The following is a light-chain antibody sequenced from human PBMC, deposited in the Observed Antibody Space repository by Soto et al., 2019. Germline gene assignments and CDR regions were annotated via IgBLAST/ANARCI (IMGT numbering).Light chain of an antibody. Sequence: EIVLTQSPGTLSLSPGERATLSCRASQSVSSSYLAWYQQKPGQAPRLLIYGASSRATGIPDRCSGSGSGTDFTLTISRLEAEDFAVYYCQQYGSSGTFGQGTKLEIK. J-gene: IGKJ2*01. V-gene: IGKV3-20*01. CDR1: QSVSSSY. CDR2: GAS. CDR3: QQYGSSGT.